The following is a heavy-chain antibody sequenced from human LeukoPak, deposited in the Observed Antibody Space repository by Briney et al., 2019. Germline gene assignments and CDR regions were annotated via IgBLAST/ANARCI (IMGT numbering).Heavy chain of an antibody. D-gene: IGHD6-25*01. J-gene: IGHJ4*02. CDR1: GFSFSDSY. CDR3: ARYARLPDS. Sequence: PGGSLRLSCAASGFSFSDSYMIWIRQAPGKGLECVAYIGPRTSIVHADSVKGRFTISRDNAKNSLFLQMNSLRAEDTAVYYCARYARLPDSWGQGTLVTVSS. V-gene: IGHV3-11*01. CDR2: IGPRTSIV.